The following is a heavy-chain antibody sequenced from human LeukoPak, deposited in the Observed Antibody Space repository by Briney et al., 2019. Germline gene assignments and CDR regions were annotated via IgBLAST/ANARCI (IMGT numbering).Heavy chain of an antibody. Sequence: ASETLSLTCAVYGGSFSGYYWSWIRQPPGKGLEWIGEINHSGSTNYNPSLKSRVTISVDTSKNQFSLKLSSVTAADTAVYYCARANYFCSGGSCYHSTWFDPWGQGTLVTVSS. V-gene: IGHV4-34*01. J-gene: IGHJ5*02. CDR3: ARANYFCSGGSCYHSTWFDP. CDR2: INHSGST. CDR1: GGSFSGYY. D-gene: IGHD2-15*01.